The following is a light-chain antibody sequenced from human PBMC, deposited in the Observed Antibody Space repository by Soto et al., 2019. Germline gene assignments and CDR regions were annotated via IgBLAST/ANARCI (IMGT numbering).Light chain of an antibody. J-gene: IGKJ5*01. CDR2: GAS. CDR3: QQRSNWPPT. V-gene: IGKV3D-20*02. Sequence: EIVLTQAPGSLSCSPGERATLSFGASQTISNSLLAWYQQKPGQSPRLLIYGASSRATGIPDRFIGSGSGTDFTLTISRLEPEDFVVYYCQQRSNWPPTFGQGTRLEIK. CDR1: QTISNSL.